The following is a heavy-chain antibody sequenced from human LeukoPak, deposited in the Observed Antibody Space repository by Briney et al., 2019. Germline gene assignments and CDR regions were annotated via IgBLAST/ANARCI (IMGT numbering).Heavy chain of an antibody. V-gene: IGHV4-4*07. Sequence: SETLSLTCTVSGGSISNYFWSWVRQPAGKGLEWIGRIYSTGRSDYNPSLKSRITMSVDTSKNQFSLKLSSVTAADTAVYYCARRITMVRGLRPGKDKYYFDYWGQGTLVTVSS. CDR1: GGSISNYF. CDR3: ARRITMVRGLRPGKDKYYFDY. D-gene: IGHD3-10*01. J-gene: IGHJ4*02. CDR2: IYSTGRS.